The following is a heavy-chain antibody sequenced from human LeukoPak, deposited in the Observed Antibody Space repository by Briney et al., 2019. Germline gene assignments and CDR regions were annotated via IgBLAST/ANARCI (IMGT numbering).Heavy chain of an antibody. D-gene: IGHD4-17*01. CDR3: ARDPNDYGDYYFDY. CDR1: GFTFSSYA. J-gene: IGHJ4*02. V-gene: IGHV3-30-3*01. CDR2: ISYDGSNK. Sequence: GGSLRLSCAASGFTFSSYAMHWVRQAPGKGLEWVAVISYDGSNKYYADSVKSRFTISRDNSKNTLYLQMNSLRAEDTAVYYCARDPNDYGDYYFDYWGQGTLVTVSS.